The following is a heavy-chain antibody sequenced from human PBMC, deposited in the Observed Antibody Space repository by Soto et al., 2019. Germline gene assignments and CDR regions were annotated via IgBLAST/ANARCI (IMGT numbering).Heavy chain of an antibody. CDR1: GYTFTSYA. CDR2: INAGNGNT. CDR3: ARGAKYCSGGSCYSASWYFDL. Sequence: QVQLVQSGAEVKKPGASVKVSCKASGYTFTSYAMHWVRQAPGQRLEWMGWINAGNGNTKYSQKFQGRVTITRDTSGSTAYMELSSLRSEDTAVYYCARGAKYCSGGSCYSASWYFDLWGRGTLVTVSS. V-gene: IGHV1-3*01. D-gene: IGHD2-15*01. J-gene: IGHJ2*01.